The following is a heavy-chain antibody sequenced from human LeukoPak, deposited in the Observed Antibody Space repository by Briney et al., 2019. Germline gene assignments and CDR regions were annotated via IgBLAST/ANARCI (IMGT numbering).Heavy chain of an antibody. V-gene: IGHV4-39*01. J-gene: IGHJ4*02. CDR2: IYSSGTT. CDR3: ARNGVEGNWLQFYYLNY. Sequence: SETLSLTCAVSGASIRNTSFYWGWIRQPPGTGLQWIASIYSSGTTYYNPSIKSRITLFVDTSKNQVSLKLRSVAAADTAVYYWARNGVEGNWLQFYYLNYWGKGSLVTVSS. CDR1: GASIRNTSFY. D-gene: IGHD5-24*01.